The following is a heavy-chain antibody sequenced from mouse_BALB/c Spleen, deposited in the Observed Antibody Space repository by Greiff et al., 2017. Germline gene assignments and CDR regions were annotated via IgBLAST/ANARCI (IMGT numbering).Heavy chain of an antibody. CDR1: GFSLTSYD. CDR3: VRGVVAYYYAMDY. Sequence: QVQLKESGPGLVAPSQSLSITCTVSGFSLTSYDISWIRQPPGKGLEWLGVIWTGGGTNYNSAFMSRLSISKDNSKSQVFLKMNSLQTDDTAIYYCVRGVVAYYYAMDYWGQGTSVTVSS. CDR2: IWTGGGT. D-gene: IGHD1-1*01. J-gene: IGHJ4*01. V-gene: IGHV2-9-2*01.